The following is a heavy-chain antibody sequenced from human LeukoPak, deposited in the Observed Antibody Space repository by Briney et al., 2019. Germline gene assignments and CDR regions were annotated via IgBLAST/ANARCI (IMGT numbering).Heavy chain of an antibody. CDR3: ARGRSSSLDY. Sequence: GGSLRLSCAAPGFTFSNSWMSWVRQAPGKRLEWVGKIKQDGSEKYYVDSVKGRFAISRDNAMNSLYLQMDSLRAEDTAVYYCARGRSSSLDYWGQGTLVTVSS. V-gene: IGHV3-7*04. CDR1: GFTFSNSW. J-gene: IGHJ4*02. D-gene: IGHD2-2*01. CDR2: IKQDGSEK.